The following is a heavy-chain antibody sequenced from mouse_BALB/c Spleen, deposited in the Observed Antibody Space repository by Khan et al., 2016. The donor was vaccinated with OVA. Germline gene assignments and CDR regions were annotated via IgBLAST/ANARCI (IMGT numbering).Heavy chain of an antibody. CDR1: GYSITSGYN. V-gene: IGHV3-6*02. J-gene: IGHJ2*01. CDR3: ARDYFGNGYFDY. Sequence: EVQLQESGPGLVKPSQSLSLTCSVTGYSITSGYNWNWIRQFPGNKLEWMGYISYDGSNNYNPSLKNRISITRDTSKNQFFLKLNSVTTEDTATYDCARDYFGNGYFDYWGQGTTLTVSS. CDR2: ISYDGSN. D-gene: IGHD1-1*01.